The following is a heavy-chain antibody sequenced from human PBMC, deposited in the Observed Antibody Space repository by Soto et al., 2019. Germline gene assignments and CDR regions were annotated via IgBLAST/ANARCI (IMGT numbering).Heavy chain of an antibody. D-gene: IGHD3-10*01. J-gene: IGHJ4*02. CDR1: CCSLSRGGFY. CDR3: ARRHGLDIDAYY. CDR2: MFYSGSST. V-gene: IGHV4-61*08. Sequence: ASGTLSLTRPFSCCSLSRGGFYWDRVRPHPGKGLEWIGYMFYSGSSTNYNPSLKSRVTISVDTSKNQFSLKLSSVTAADTAVYFCARRHGLDIDAYYWGQGILVTVSS.